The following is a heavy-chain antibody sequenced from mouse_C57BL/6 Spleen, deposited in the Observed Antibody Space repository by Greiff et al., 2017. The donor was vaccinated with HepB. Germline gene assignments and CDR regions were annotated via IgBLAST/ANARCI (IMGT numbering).Heavy chain of an antibody. CDR3: ARAGKGDYAMDY. D-gene: IGHD2-1*01. CDR1: GYSITSGYD. V-gene: IGHV3-1*01. J-gene: IGHJ4*01. Sequence: EVQRVESGPGMVKPSQSLSLTCTVTGYSITSGYDWHWIRHFPGNKLEWMGYISYSGSTNYNPSLKSRISITHDTSKNHFFLKLNSVTTEDTATYYCARAGKGDYAMDYWGQGTSVTVSS. CDR2: ISYSGST.